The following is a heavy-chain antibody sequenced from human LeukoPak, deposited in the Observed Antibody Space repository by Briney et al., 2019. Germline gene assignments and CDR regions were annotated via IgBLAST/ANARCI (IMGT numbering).Heavy chain of an antibody. CDR3: ARAVRSSWYSFDY. J-gene: IGHJ4*02. Sequence: ASVKVSCKASRYTFTGYFMHWVRQAPGQGLEWMEWINPNSGETNYAQKFQGRVTMTRDTSISTTYMELSRLRSDDTAVYYCARAVRSSWYSFDYWGQGTLVTVSS. CDR2: INPNSGET. CDR1: RYTFTGYF. V-gene: IGHV1-2*02. D-gene: IGHD6-13*01.